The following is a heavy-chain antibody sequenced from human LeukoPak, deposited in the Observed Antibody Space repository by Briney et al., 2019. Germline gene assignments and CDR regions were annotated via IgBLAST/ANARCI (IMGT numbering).Heavy chain of an antibody. CDR3: ARLGTYSGNLFDN. CDR1: GGSVSSDSYY. CDR2: INYSGTT. V-gene: IGHV4-39*01. Sequence: SETLSLTCTVSGGSVSSDSYYWVWVRQPPGKGLEWTGSINYSGTTFYSSSLKSRITLSMDASKNQFSLRLTSDTAADTAVYYCARLGTYSGNLFDNWGQGTLVTVSS. J-gene: IGHJ4*02. D-gene: IGHD1-26*01.